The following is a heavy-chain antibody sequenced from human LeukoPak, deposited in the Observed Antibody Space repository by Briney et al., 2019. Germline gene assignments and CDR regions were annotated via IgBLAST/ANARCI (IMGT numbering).Heavy chain of an antibody. CDR1: GFTFSSYA. J-gene: IGHJ4*02. CDR2: ISRSGGST. CDR3: ASALDRNDY. V-gene: IGHV3-23*01. Sequence: PGGSLRLSCAASGFTFSSYAMSWVRQAPGKGLEWVSAISRSGGSTYYADSVKGRFTISRDNAKNSLYLQMNSLRAEDTAVYYCASALDRNDYWGQGTLVTVSS.